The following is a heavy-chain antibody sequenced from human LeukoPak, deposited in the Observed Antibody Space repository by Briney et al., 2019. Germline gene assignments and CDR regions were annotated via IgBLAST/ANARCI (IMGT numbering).Heavy chain of an antibody. CDR2: IYYSGST. D-gene: IGHD1-26*01. J-gene: IGHJ4*02. Sequence: SETLSLTCTVSGGSISSSSYYWGWIRQPPGKGLEWIGSIYYSGSTYYNPSLKSRVTISVDTSKNQFSLKLSSVTAADTAVYYCARLSVSLGRNGVGAQPYYFDYWGQGILVTVSS. CDR3: ARLSVSLGRNGVGAQPYYFDY. V-gene: IGHV4-39*07. CDR1: GGSISSSSYY.